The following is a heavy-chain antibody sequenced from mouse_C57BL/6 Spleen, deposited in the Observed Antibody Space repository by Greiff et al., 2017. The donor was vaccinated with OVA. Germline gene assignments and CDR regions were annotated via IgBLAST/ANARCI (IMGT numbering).Heavy chain of an antibody. J-gene: IGHJ2*01. CDR1: GFTFSSYG. V-gene: IGHV5-6*01. CDR3: ARQVYYDYDGVYYFDY. D-gene: IGHD2-4*01. Sequence: EVKLMESGGDLVKPGGSLKLSCAASGFTFSSYGMSWVRQTPDKRLEWVATISSGGSYTYYPDSVKGRFTISRDNAKNTLYLQMSSLKSEDTAMYYCARQVYYDYDGVYYFDYWGQGTTLTVSS. CDR2: ISSGGSYT.